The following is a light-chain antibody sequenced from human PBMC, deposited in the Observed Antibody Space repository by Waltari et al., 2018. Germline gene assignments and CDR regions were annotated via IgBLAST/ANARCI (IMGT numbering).Light chain of an antibody. CDR3: QKYSSSPLT. CDR2: GAS. V-gene: IGKV3-20*01. CDR1: QSVSTH. J-gene: IGKJ4*01. Sequence: VILTQSPATLSLSPGERATLSCRASQSVSTHLAWYQQTPGQAPRLLIYGASNRATGIPDRFSGSGSATEFTLTISSLEPEDFAMYYCQKYSSSPLTFGGGTKVEI.